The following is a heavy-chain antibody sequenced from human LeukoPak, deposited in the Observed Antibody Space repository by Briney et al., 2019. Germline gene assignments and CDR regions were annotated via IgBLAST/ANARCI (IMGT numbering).Heavy chain of an antibody. CDR1: GGSISSSSYY. Sequence: SETLSLTCTVSGGSISSSSYYWGWIRQPPGKGLEWIGSIYYSGSTYYNPSLKSRVTISVDTSKNQFSLKLSSVTAADTAVYYCARALLWFGELFVAFDIWGQGTMVTVSS. J-gene: IGHJ3*02. V-gene: IGHV4-39*01. CDR3: ARALLWFGELFVAFDI. D-gene: IGHD3-10*01. CDR2: IYYSGST.